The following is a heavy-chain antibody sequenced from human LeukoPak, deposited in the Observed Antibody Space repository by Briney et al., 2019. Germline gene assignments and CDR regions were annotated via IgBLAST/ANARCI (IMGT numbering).Heavy chain of an antibody. J-gene: IGHJ4*02. CDR1: GGSFSGYY. Sequence: PSETLSLTCAVYGGSFSGYYWSWIRQPPGKGLEWIGEINHSGSTNYNPSLKSRVTISVDTSKNQFSLKLSSVTAADTAVYYCAIADGDYNLDYWGQGTLVTVSS. CDR2: INHSGST. V-gene: IGHV4-34*01. D-gene: IGHD4-17*01. CDR3: AIADGDYNLDY.